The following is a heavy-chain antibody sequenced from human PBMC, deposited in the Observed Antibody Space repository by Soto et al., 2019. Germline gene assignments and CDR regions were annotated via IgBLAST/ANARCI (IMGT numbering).Heavy chain of an antibody. CDR2: IYHSGST. J-gene: IGHJ4*02. D-gene: IGHD4-17*01. Sequence: QLQLQESGSGLVKPSQTLSLTCAVSGGSISSGGYSCNWIRQPPGKGLEWIGYIYHSGSTYYNPSRKSRVTISVDRSKNQFSLKLSSVTAADKAVYYCARGMTTVTTFDYWGQGTLVNVSS. CDR1: GGSISSGGYS. CDR3: ARGMTTVTTFDY. V-gene: IGHV4-30-2*01.